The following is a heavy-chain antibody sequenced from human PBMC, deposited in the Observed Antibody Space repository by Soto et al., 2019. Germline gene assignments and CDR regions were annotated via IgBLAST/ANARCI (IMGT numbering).Heavy chain of an antibody. CDR3: ARDRRDTRGFDY. V-gene: IGHV1-69*13. Sequence: SVKVSCKASGGTFSSYAISWVRQAPGQGLEWMGGIIPIFGTANYAQKFQGRVTITADESTSTAYVELSSLRSEDTAVYYCARDRRDTRGFDYWGQGTLVTVSS. J-gene: IGHJ4*02. CDR1: GGTFSSYA. CDR2: IIPIFGTA. D-gene: IGHD2-15*01.